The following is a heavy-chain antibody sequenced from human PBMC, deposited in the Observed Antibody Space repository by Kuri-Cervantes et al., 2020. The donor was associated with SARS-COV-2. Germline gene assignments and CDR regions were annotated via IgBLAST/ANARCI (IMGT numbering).Heavy chain of an antibody. CDR3: TTGPSVAVRPDSYFYMDV. V-gene: IGHV3-49*03. CDR2: SRSKAYGGTS. CDR1: GFTFGDYA. D-gene: IGHD3-10*01. J-gene: IGHJ6*03. Sequence: GESLKISWTGSGFTFGDYAMNWFRQTPGKGLEWVGFSRSKAYGGTSEYAASVNDRFTISRDDTATIAYLKMNSLKTEDTAVYYCTTGPSVAVRPDSYFYMDVWGKGTTVTVSS.